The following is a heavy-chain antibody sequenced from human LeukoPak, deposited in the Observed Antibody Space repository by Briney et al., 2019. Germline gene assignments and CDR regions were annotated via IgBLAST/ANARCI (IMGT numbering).Heavy chain of an antibody. CDR2: ISAYNGNT. V-gene: IGHV1-18*01. J-gene: IGHJ6*03. CDR3: ARGRRCSGGSCDYYYMDV. D-gene: IGHD2-15*01. CDR1: GYTFTSYG. Sequence: ASVKVSCKASGYTFTSYGISWVRQAPGQGLEWMGWISAYNGNTNYAQKLQGRVTMTTDTFTSKAYMELGSLRSEDAAVYYCARGRRCSGGSCDYYYMDVWGKGTTVTVSS.